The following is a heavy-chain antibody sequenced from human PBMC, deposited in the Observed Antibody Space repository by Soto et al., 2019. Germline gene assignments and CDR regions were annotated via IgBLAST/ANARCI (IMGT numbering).Heavy chain of an antibody. CDR1: GGSLSNYG. V-gene: IGHV1-69*12. J-gene: IGHJ6*02. CDR3: ARGDATKIVVTTYYAMDV. D-gene: IGHD3-22*01. Sequence: QVQLVQSGAEVKKPGSSVKVSCKASGGSLSNYGISWVRQAPGQGLEWMGAIIPVFGTPNYAQKFQDRVTITAYESTTTVYMEVRSLTSEDTAVYYCARGDATKIVVTTYYAMDVWGQGTTVNVSS. CDR2: IIPVFGTP.